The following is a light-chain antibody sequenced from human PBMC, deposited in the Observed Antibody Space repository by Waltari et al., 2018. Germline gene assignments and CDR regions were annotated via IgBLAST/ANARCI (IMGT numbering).Light chain of an antibody. J-gene: IGKJ1*01. CDR2: DAS. Sequence: EVVLTHSPATLSLSPGERATLSGRASQSVSVYLAWYQQKPGQAPRLLIYDASDTATGLTARFSGNGSGTDFTMTISSLEPEDFAVDYCQEGTDRPPVTLGQGNSVEMK. CDR1: QSVSVY. CDR3: QEGTDRPPVT. V-gene: IGKV3-11*01.